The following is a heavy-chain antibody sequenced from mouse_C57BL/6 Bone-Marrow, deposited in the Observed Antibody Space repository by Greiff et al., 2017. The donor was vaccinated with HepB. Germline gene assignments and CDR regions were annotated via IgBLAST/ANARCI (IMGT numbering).Heavy chain of an antibody. CDR1: GYSITSGYY. V-gene: IGHV3-6*01. Sequence: ESGPGLVKPSQSLSLTCSVTGYSITSGYYWNWIRQFPGNKPEWMGYISYDGSNNYNPSLKNRISITRDTSKNQFFLKLNSVTTEDTATYYCAREVLLFYAMDYWGQGTSVTVSS. D-gene: IGHD2-12*01. CDR3: AREVLLFYAMDY. J-gene: IGHJ4*01. CDR2: ISYDGSN.